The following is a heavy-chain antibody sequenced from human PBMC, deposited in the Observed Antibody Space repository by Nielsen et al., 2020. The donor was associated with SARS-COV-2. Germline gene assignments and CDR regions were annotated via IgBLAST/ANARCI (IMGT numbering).Heavy chain of an antibody. CDR2: INPNSGGT. V-gene: IGHV1-2*06. J-gene: IGHJ4*02. CDR1: GYTFTGYY. CDR3: ARDSFERGYSSPDY. D-gene: IGHD5-18*01. Sequence: ASVKVSCKASGYTFTGYYMHWVRQAPGQGLEWMGRINPNSGGTNYAQKFQGRVTMTRDTSISTAYMELSRLRSDDTAVYYCARDSFERGYSSPDYWGQGTLVTVSS.